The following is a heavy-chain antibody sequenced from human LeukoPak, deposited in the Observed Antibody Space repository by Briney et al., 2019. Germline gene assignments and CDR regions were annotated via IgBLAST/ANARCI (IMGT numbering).Heavy chain of an antibody. CDR2: IDPNTGDT. CDR1: GQSLTGYF. V-gene: IGHV1-2*06. J-gene: IGHJ4*02. Sequence: ASVKVSCKASGQSLTGYFIHWVRQAPGQGLEWVGRIDPNTGDTIYAQNFQGRVTVTSATSISTAYMELGRLTSDDTAVYFCARLGLDGSGTYYFFDYWGQGTLVTVSS. CDR3: ARLGLDGSGTYYFFDY. D-gene: IGHD3-10*01.